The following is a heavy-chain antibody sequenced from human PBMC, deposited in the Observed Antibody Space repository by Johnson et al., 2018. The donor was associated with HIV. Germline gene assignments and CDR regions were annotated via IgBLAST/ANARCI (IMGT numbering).Heavy chain of an antibody. CDR3: ARESSPWGGDYAGYGLDI. CDR2: ISCSCSPI. Sequence: QVQLVESGGGLVKPGASLRLSCAASGFTFSDYYMSWIRQAPGTGLEWVSYISCSCSPIYYADSAKGRFPISRDNAKKSLYLEMRDLRVDDTATYYCARESSPWGGDYAGYGLDIWGQGTRVAVSS. CDR1: GFTFSDYY. V-gene: IGHV3-11*04. J-gene: IGHJ3*02. D-gene: IGHD4-17*01.